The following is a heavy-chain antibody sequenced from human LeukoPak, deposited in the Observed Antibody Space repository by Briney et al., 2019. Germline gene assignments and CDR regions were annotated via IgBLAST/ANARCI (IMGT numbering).Heavy chain of an antibody. CDR1: GYSFTSYW. CDR2: IAPGDSDT. V-gene: IGHV5-51*01. CDR3: ARVRYCSGGSCSQVDY. D-gene: IGHD2-15*01. J-gene: IGHJ4*02. Sequence: GESLKISCKASGYSFTSYWIGWVRQMPGKGLEWMGMIAPGDSDTRYSPSFQGQVTISADKSISTAFLQWTSLKASDIAMYCCARVRYCSGGSCSQVDYWGQGTLVIVSP.